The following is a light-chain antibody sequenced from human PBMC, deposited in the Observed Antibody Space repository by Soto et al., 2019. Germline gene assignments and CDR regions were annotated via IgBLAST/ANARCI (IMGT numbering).Light chain of an antibody. CDR1: QSLLHSNGYNY. Sequence: DIVMTQSPLSLPVTPGEPASISCRSSQSLLHSNGYNYLDWYLQKPWQSPHLLIYLGSNRASGVPDRFSGSGSGTDFTLKISRVEAEDVGFYYCMQALQTPLTFGQGTKVDIK. V-gene: IGKV2-28*01. CDR3: MQALQTPLT. J-gene: IGKJ1*01. CDR2: LGS.